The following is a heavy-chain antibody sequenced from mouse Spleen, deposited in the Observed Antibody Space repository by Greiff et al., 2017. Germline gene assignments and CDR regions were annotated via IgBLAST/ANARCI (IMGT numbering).Heavy chain of an antibody. CDR2: IYPGSGST. D-gene: IGHD1-1*01. CDR3: ARPNYGSSLLYAMDY. CDR1: GYTFTSYW. J-gene: IGHJ4*01. V-gene: IGHV1-55*01. Sequence: QVQLQQPGAELVKPGASVKMSCKASGYTFTSYWITWVKQRPGQGLEWIGDIYPGSGSTNYNEKFKSKATLTVDTSSSTAYMQLSSLTSEDSAVYYCARPNYGSSLLYAMDYWGQGTSVTVSS.